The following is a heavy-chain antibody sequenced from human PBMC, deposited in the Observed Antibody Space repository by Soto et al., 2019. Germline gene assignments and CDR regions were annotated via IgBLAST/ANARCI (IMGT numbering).Heavy chain of an antibody. CDR3: ARAGPVLLWFGEVDY. J-gene: IGHJ4*02. D-gene: IGHD3-10*01. CDR1: GYTFTSYY. CDR2: INPSGGST. V-gene: IGHV1-46*03. Sequence: QVQLVQSGAEVKKPGASVKVSCKASGYTFTSYYMHWVRQAPGQGLEWMGIINPSGGSTSYAQKSQGRVNMXXDXSXXTVYMELSSLRSEDTAVYYCARAGPVLLWFGEVDYWGQGTLVTVSS.